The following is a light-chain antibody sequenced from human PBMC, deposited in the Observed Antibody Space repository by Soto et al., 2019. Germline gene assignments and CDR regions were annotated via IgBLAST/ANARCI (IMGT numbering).Light chain of an antibody. Sequence: DIVMTQPPDPLAVSLGERATINCKSSQSVLHNANNKNYLGWYQQKPGQTPKLLIYWASIRESGAPDRFSGSGSGTDFTLTISSLQAEDVGVYYCVQYYSHPVTFGGGTKVDIK. CDR3: VQYYSHPVT. J-gene: IGKJ4*01. CDR2: WAS. CDR1: QSVLHNANNKNY. V-gene: IGKV4-1*01.